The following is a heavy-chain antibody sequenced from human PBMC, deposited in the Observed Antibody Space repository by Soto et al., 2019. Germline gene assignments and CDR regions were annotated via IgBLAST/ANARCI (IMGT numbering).Heavy chain of an antibody. CDR3: ARGALRRLAAEYFQH. V-gene: IGHV3-21*01. CDR2: ISSSSSYI. CDR1: GFTFSSYS. Sequence: GGSLRLSCAASGFTFSSYSMNWVRQAPGKGLEWVSSISSSSSYIYYADSVKGRFTISRDNAKNSLYLQMNSLRAEDTAVYYCARGALRRLAAEYFQHWGQGTLVTVSS. D-gene: IGHD4-17*01. J-gene: IGHJ1*01.